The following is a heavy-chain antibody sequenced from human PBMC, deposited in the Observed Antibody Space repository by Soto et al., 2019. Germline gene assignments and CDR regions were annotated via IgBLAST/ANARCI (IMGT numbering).Heavy chain of an antibody. D-gene: IGHD2-21*01. CDR2: ISDTV. V-gene: IGHV3-23*01. CDR1: GFAFSEFP. CDR3: AKKNVVVLGNYGFL. J-gene: IGHJ4*02. Sequence: EVQLLESGGGLVQPGGSLRLSCVAYGFAFSEFPMSWIRKAPGKGLEWVSSISDTVYYADSVKGRFTISRDNSKNTLYLEMNSLRADDTAVYYCAKKNVVVLGNYGFLWGQGTLVTVSS.